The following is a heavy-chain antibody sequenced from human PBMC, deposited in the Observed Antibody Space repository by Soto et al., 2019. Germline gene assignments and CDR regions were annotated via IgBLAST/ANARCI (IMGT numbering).Heavy chain of an antibody. Sequence: EVQLLESGGGLVQPGGSLRLSCAASGFTFSNYAMSWVRQAPGKGLEWVSTISTSGGSTYSADSVKGRFTISRDNSTNTRYLQMNSLRAEDTAVYYCARDGLGAYTYGSYYFDYWGQGTLVTVSS. CDR2: ISTSGGST. CDR1: GFTFSNYA. D-gene: IGHD5-18*01. J-gene: IGHJ4*02. CDR3: ARDGLGAYTYGSYYFDY. V-gene: IGHV3-23*01.